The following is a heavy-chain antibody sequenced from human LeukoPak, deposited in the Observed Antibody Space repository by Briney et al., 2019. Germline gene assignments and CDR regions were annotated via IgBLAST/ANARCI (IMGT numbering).Heavy chain of an antibody. CDR3: AKGYYDILTGPSFDY. Sequence: PGGSLSLSCAASGFTSDNYAMHWVRQGPGKGLEWVSGISWNSGGIGFADSVKGRFTISRDNAKNSLYLQMNSLRAEDTALYYCAKGYYDILTGPSFDYWGQGTLVTVSS. V-gene: IGHV3-9*02. J-gene: IGHJ4*02. CDR1: GFTSDNYA. D-gene: IGHD3-9*01. CDR2: ISWNSGGI.